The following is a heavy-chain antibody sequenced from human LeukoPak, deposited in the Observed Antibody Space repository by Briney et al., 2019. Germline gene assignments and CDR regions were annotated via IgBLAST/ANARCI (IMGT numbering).Heavy chain of an antibody. D-gene: IGHD2-15*01. CDR3: AKDISVAATPNGPDY. CDR1: GFSFSNYG. CDR2: ISYEGSIK. J-gene: IGHJ4*02. V-gene: IGHV3-30*18. Sequence: PGGSLRLSCAASGFSFSNYGIHWVRQAPGKGLEWVALISYEGSIKYYADSVKGRFTLSRDNSKNTLYLQMNSLRAEDTAVYYCAKDISVAATPNGPDYWGQGTLVTVSS.